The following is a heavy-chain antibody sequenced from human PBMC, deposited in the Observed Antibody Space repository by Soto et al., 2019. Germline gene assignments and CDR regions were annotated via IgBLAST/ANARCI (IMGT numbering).Heavy chain of an antibody. V-gene: IGHV4-59*01. J-gene: IGHJ6*02. Sequence: SETLSLTCTVSGGSISGYYWSWIRQPPGKGLEWIGYMYNTGSTVYNPSFKSRVTISVDTSKSQFSLRPNSVTAADTAVYYCARDLWGYCGTDCYPLDVWGQGTTVTVS. CDR1: GGSISGYY. CDR2: MYNTGST. CDR3: ARDLWGYCGTDCYPLDV. D-gene: IGHD2-21*02.